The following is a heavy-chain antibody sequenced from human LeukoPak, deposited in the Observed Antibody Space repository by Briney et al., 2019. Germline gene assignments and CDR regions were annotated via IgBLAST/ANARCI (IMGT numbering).Heavy chain of an antibody. V-gene: IGHV3-7*01. CDR2: IKQDGSEK. Sequence: GGSLRLSCAASGFTFRGFLMSWVRQTPGKGLEWVANIKQDGSEKYYADSVKGRFTISGDNTKNSLSLQMNSLRAEDTAVYYCARAGSNWNYVYWGQGTLVTVSS. CDR3: ARAGSNWNYVY. J-gene: IGHJ4*02. CDR1: GFTFRGFL. D-gene: IGHD1-7*01.